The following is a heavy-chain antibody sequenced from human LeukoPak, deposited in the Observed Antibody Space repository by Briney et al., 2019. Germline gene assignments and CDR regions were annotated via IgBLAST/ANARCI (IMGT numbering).Heavy chain of an antibody. CDR2: IYYSGST. J-gene: IGHJ4*02. D-gene: IGHD3-22*01. CDR3: AREGDYYDSSGYFDY. Sequence: SETLSLTCTVSGASISSYYWSWIRQPPGKGLEWIGYIYYSGSTNYNPSLKSRVTVSVDTSKNQFSLKLSSVTAADTAVYYCAREGDYYDSSGYFDYWGQGTLVTVSS. CDR1: GASISSYY. V-gene: IGHV4-59*01.